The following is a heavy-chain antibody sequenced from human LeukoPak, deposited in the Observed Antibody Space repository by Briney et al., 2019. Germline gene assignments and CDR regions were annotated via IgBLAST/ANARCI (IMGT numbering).Heavy chain of an antibody. J-gene: IGHJ5*02. CDR1: GYTFTDYY. D-gene: IGHD2-2*01. CDR2: INPHSGDT. Sequence: GASVKVSCRASGYTFTDYYMHWVRQAPGQGLEWMGWINPHSGDTNYAQKFQGRVTMTRDTSISTAYMELSSLRSDDTAVYYCARFTSEGYCSSTSCPYWFDPWGQGTPVTVSS. CDR3: ARFTSEGYCSSTSCPYWFDP. V-gene: IGHV1-2*02.